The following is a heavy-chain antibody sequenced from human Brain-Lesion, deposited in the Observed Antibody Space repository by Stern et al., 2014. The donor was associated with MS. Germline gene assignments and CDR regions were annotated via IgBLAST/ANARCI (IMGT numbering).Heavy chain of an antibody. CDR2: VTNDGRRT. J-gene: IGHJ5*01. Sequence: EVQLVESGGGLVQPGGSLRLSCAASGFTFSNYWMHWVRQAPGKGLVWVSRVTNDGRRTSYADSVKGRFHMSRDNAKNTLYLQMNSLRVEDTAIYYCARGERWFDSWGQGTLVTLSS. V-gene: IGHV3-74*02. D-gene: IGHD3-10*01. CDR1: GFTFSNYW. CDR3: ARGERWFDS.